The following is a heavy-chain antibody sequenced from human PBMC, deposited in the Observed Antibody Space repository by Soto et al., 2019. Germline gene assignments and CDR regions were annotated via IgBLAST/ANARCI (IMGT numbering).Heavy chain of an antibody. V-gene: IGHV1-69*13. CDR2: IIPIFGTA. CDR1: GGTFSSYA. D-gene: IGHD2-2*02. Sequence: GASVKVSCKASGGTFSSYAISWVRQAPGQGLEWMGGIIPIFGTANYAQKFQGRVTITADESTSTAYMELSSLRSEDTAVYYCARGGIVVVPAAIHDYYYGMDVWGQGTTVTVSS. J-gene: IGHJ6*02. CDR3: ARGGIVVVPAAIHDYYYGMDV.